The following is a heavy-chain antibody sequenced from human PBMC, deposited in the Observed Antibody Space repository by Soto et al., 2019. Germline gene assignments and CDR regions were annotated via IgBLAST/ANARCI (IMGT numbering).Heavy chain of an antibody. V-gene: IGHV4-31*03. CDR1: GGSISSGGYY. J-gene: IGHJ3*02. D-gene: IGHD2-2*01. CDR2: IYYSGST. CDR3: AREEVYCSSTSCYLGAFDI. Sequence: QVQLQESGPGLVKPSQTLSLTCTVSGGSISSGGYYWSWIRQHPGKGLEWIGYIYYSGSTYYNPSLKSRVTISVDTSKNQFSLKLSSVTAADTAVYYCAREEVYCSSTSCYLGAFDIWGQGTMVTVSS.